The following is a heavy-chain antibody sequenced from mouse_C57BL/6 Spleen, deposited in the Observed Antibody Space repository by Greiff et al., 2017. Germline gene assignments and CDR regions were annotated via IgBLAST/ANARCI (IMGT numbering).Heavy chain of an antibody. V-gene: IGHV5-17*01. CDR3: ARDYYRGAMDY. J-gene: IGHJ4*01. Sequence: EVKLMESGGGLVKPGGSLKLSCAASGFTFSDYGMHWVRQAPEKGLEWVAYISSGSSTIYYADTVKGRFTISRDNAKNTLFLQMTSLRSEDTAMYYCARDYYRGAMDYWGQGTSVTVAS. D-gene: IGHD2-12*01. CDR2: ISSGSSTI. CDR1: GFTFSDYG.